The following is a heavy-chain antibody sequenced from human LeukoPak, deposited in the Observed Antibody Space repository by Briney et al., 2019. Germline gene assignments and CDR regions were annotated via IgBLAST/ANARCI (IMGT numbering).Heavy chain of an antibody. J-gene: IGHJ4*02. V-gene: IGHV3-53*01. Sequence: PGGSLRLSCAASGFTVSGNYMSWVRQAPGEGLEWVSVIYSGGSTYYADSVKGRFTISRDNSKNSQYLQMNSLRAEDTAVYYCARGDSSGYYLNYWGQGTLVTVSS. CDR2: IYSGGST. CDR1: GFTVSGNY. CDR3: ARGDSSGYYLNY. D-gene: IGHD3-22*01.